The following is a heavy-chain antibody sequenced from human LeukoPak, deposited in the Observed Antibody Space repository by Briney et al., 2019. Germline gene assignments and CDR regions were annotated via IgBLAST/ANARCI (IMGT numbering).Heavy chain of an antibody. D-gene: IGHD3-10*01. V-gene: IGHV3-15*01. CDR3: TTDYGTGVFDY. Sequence: AGSLRLSCAASGFTFSNAWMSWVRQAPGKGLEWVGRIKSKTDGGTTDYAAPVKGRFTISRDDSKNTLYLHMNSLKTEDTAVYYCTTDYGTGVFDYWGQGTLVTVSS. J-gene: IGHJ4*02. CDR1: GFTFSNAW. CDR2: IKSKTDGGTT.